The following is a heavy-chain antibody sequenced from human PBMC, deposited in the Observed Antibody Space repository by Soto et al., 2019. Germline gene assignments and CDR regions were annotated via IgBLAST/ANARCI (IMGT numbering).Heavy chain of an antibody. V-gene: IGHV1-18*01. CDR3: ARDRPGNYYDSSGYYYRPVDAFDI. Sequence: ASVKVSCKASGYNFVKYGITWVRQAPGQGLEWMGWISAYNGNTNYAQKLQGRVTMTTDTSTSTAYMELRSLRSDDTAVYYCARDRPGNYYDSSGYYYRPVDAFDIWGQGTMVTVSS. J-gene: IGHJ3*02. CDR1: GYNFVKYG. CDR2: ISAYNGNT. D-gene: IGHD3-22*01.